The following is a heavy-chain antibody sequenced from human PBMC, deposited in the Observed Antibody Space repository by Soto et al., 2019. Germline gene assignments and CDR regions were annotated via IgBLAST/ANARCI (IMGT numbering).Heavy chain of an antibody. CDR3: AGQWSAGYGAFDP. CDR1: GGSVNNDKW. D-gene: IGHD3-9*01. J-gene: IGHJ5*02. Sequence: QVQLQESGPGLVKPSGTLSLTCAVSGGSVNNDKWWSWVRQPPGKGLEWIGEIHSSGITNYNPSLKSRASIFVDKFKNQFSVKLTSVTAADTAAYFCAGQWSAGYGAFDPWGQGTLVTVS. CDR2: IHSSGIT. V-gene: IGHV4-4*02.